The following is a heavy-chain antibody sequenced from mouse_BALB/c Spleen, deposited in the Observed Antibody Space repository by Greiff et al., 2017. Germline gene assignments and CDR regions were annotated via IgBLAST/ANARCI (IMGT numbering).Heavy chain of an antibody. V-gene: IGHV3-2*02. CDR3: ARSDGNYEGYAMDY. CDR2: ISYSGST. CDR1: GYSITSDYA. Sequence: EVQGVESGPGLVKPSQSLSLTCTVTGYSITSDYAWNWIRQFPGNKLEWMGYISYSGSTSYNPSLKSRISITRDTSKNQFFLQLNSVTTEDTATYYCARSDGNYEGYAMDYWGQGTSVTVSS. D-gene: IGHD2-1*01. J-gene: IGHJ4*01.